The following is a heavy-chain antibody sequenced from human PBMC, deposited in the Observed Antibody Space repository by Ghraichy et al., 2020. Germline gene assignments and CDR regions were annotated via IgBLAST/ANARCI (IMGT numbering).Heavy chain of an antibody. CDR3: ARGLWFGEFVY. V-gene: IGHV3-7*01. CDR2: IKQDGSEK. J-gene: IGHJ4*02. CDR1: GFTFSSYW. D-gene: IGHD3-10*01. Sequence: LTCAASGFTFSSYWMSWVRQAPGKGLEWVANIKQDGSEKYYVDSVKGRFTISRDNAKNSLYLQMNSLRAEDTAVYYCARGLWFGEFVYWGQGTLVTVSS.